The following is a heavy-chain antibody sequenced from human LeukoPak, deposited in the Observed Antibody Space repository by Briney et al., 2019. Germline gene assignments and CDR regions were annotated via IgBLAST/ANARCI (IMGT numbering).Heavy chain of an antibody. CDR3: AKGRYRHDRGGFDY. Sequence: GGSLRLSCAASGFTFDDYAMHWVRQAPGKGLEWVSGISWNSGSIGYADSVKGRFTISRDNAKNSLYLQMNSLRAEDMALYYCAKGRYRHDRGGFDYWGQGTLVTVSS. J-gene: IGHJ4*02. CDR2: ISWNSGSI. D-gene: IGHD1-1*01. CDR1: GFTFDDYA. V-gene: IGHV3-9*03.